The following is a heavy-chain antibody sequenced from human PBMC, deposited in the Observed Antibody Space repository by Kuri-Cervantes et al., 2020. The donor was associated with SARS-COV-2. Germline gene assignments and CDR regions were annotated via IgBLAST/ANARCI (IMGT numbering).Heavy chain of an antibody. Sequence: GGSLRLSCAASGFTFSSYSMNWVRQAPGKGLEWVAFIRYDGSNKYYADSVKGRFTISRDNSKNTLYLQMNSLRAEDTAVYYCAKDPVYYYYYMDVWGKGTTVTVSS. CDR2: IRYDGSNK. CDR3: AKDPVYYYYYMDV. CDR1: GFTFSSYS. V-gene: IGHV3-30*02. J-gene: IGHJ6*03.